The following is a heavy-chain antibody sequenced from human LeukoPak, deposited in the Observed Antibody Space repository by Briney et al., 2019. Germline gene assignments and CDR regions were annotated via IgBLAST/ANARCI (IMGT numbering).Heavy chain of an antibody. J-gene: IGHJ4*02. CDR2: INPSGGST. Sequence: ASVKVSCKAPGYTFTNYYIHWVRQAPGQGLEWTGIINPSGGSTSYAQKFQRRVTLTREKSTSTVYMELSSLRSEDTAVYYCAREGPYSDSSRSRFDYWGQGTLVTVSS. CDR3: AREGPYSDSSRSRFDY. CDR1: GYTFTNYY. V-gene: IGHV1-46*01. D-gene: IGHD6-6*01.